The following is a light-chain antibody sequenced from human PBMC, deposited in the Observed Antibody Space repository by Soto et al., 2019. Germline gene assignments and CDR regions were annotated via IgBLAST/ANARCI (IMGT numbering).Light chain of an antibody. Sequence: EIVLTQSPGTLSLSPRERATLSCRASQSIRSNSLAWYHQIPGQAPRLLIYAASSRATGIPDRFSGSGSGTDFTLTISRLEPKDSAVYYCQQYTSPLTFGGGTKVDIK. CDR2: AAS. J-gene: IGKJ4*01. V-gene: IGKV3-20*01. CDR1: QSIRSNS. CDR3: QQYTSPLT.